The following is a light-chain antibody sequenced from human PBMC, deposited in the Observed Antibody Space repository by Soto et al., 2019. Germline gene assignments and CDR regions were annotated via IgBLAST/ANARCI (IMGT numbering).Light chain of an antibody. Sequence: QLVLTQSPSASASLGASVKLTCTLSSGHSSYAIALHQQQPEKGPRYLMKLNSDGSHSKGDGIPDRFSGSSSGAERYLTISSLQSEDEADYYCQTWGTGPVVFGGGTKLTVL. CDR1: SGHSSYA. V-gene: IGLV4-69*01. J-gene: IGLJ2*01. CDR3: QTWGTGPVV. CDR2: LNSDGSH.